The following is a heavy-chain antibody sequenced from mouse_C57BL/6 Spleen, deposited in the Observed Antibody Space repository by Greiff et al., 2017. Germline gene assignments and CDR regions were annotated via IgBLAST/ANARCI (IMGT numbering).Heavy chain of an antibody. Sequence: EVQLQQSGPELVKPGASVKISCTASGFSFTDYNMNWVKQSPEKSLEWIGVINPNYGTTSYAPKFKGKATMTADPSSNTAYMQLNSLTSEDTAVYYCTPTAVCSCRYFDVWGTGTTLTVSS. CDR1: GFSFTDYN. CDR3: TPTAVCSCRYFDV. V-gene: IGHV1-39*01. J-gene: IGHJ1*03. D-gene: IGHD6-1*01. CDR2: INPNYGTT.